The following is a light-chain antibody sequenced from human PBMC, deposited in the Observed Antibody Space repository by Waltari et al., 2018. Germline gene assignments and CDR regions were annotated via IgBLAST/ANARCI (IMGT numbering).Light chain of an antibody. J-gene: IGKJ2*01. CDR3: QQSYGTPYT. Sequence: DIQMTQSPSSLSASVGDRVTITCRASQSIANYLNWYQQKSGKAPNLLIYGASSLQRGVPSRFSGSGSATDFTRTISSLQPEDFATYYCQQSYGTPYTFGQGTKLEIK. V-gene: IGKV1-39*01. CDR2: GAS. CDR1: QSIANY.